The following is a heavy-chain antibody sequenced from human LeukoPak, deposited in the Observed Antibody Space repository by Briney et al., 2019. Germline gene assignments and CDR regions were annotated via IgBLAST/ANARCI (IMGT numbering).Heavy chain of an antibody. V-gene: IGHV4-39*01. D-gene: IGHD3-9*01. CDR3: ARLLYDILTGYYFDY. CDR2: IYYSGST. Sequence: SETLSLTCTVSGGSISSSSYYWGWIRQPPGKGLEWIGSIYYSGSTYYNPSLKSRVTISVDTFKNQFSLKLSSVTAADTAVYYCARLLYDILTGYYFDYWGQGTLVTVSS. CDR1: GGSISSSSYY. J-gene: IGHJ4*02.